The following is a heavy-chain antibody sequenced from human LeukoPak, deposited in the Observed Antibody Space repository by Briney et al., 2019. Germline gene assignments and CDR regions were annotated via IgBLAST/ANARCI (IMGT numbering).Heavy chain of an antibody. CDR3: ASGMITFGGDYYYYGMDV. D-gene: IGHD3-16*01. CDR1: GFTFSSYW. J-gene: IGHJ6*02. Sequence: GGSLRLSCAASGFTFSSYWMSRVRQAPGKGLEWVANIKQDGSEKYYVDSVKGRFTISRDNAKNSLYLQMNSLRAEDTAVYYCASGMITFGGDYYYYGMDVWGQGTTVTVSS. CDR2: IKQDGSEK. V-gene: IGHV3-7*01.